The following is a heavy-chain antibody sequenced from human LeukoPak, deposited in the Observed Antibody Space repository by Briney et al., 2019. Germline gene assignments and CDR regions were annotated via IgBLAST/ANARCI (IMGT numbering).Heavy chain of an antibody. Sequence: SETLSLTCTVSGGSISSYYWSWIQQPAGKGLEWIGRIYTSGSTNYNPSLKSRVTMSVDTSKNQFSLKLSSVTAADTAVYYCAGPSGIVVVPAAIRKNYYYMDVWGKGTTVTVSS. CDR2: IYTSGST. CDR3: AGPSGIVVVPAAIRKNYYYMDV. V-gene: IGHV4-4*07. J-gene: IGHJ6*03. CDR1: GGSISSYY. D-gene: IGHD2-2*01.